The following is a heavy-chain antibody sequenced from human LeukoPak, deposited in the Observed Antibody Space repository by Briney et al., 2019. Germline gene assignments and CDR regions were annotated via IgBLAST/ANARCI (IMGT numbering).Heavy chain of an antibody. CDR1: GLTVSSNY. V-gene: IGHV3-66*02. CDR3: ASSLYGDYYYYMDV. J-gene: IGHJ6*03. CDR2: IYSGGST. D-gene: IGHD4-17*01. Sequence: PGGSLRLSCAASGLTVSSNYMSWLRQAPGKGLEWVSVIYSGGSTYYTDSVKGRFTISRDNSQNTLYLQMNSLRAEDTAVYYCASSLYGDYYYYMDVWGQGTTVTVSS.